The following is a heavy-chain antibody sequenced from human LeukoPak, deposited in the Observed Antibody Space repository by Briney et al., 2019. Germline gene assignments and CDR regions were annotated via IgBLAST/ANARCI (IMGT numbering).Heavy chain of an antibody. D-gene: IGHD2/OR15-2a*01. CDR3: ANLGILSEGGY. CDR1: GFTLSSYA. CDR2: TSSSDAGT. V-gene: IGHV3-23*01. J-gene: IGHJ4*02. Sequence: GGSLRLSCAASGFTLSSYAMSWVRQAPGKGLEWVSATSSSDAGTYYAESVRGRFTISRDNSKNTLYLQMNSLRAEDTAVYYCANLGILSEGGYWGQGTLVTVSS.